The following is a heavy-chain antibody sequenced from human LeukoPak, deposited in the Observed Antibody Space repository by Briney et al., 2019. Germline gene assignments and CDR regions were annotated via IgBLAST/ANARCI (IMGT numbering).Heavy chain of an antibody. CDR2: ISYDGSNK. CDR3: ASAGYNLRGATSGEFDP. D-gene: IGHD3-10*01. V-gene: IGHV3-30*04. Sequence: GRSLRLSCAASGFTFSSYAMHWVRQAPGKGLEWVAVISYDGSNKYYADSVKGRFTISRDNSKNTLYLQMNSLRAEDTAVYYCASAGYNLRGATSGEFDPWGQGTLVTVSS. J-gene: IGHJ5*02. CDR1: GFTFSSYA.